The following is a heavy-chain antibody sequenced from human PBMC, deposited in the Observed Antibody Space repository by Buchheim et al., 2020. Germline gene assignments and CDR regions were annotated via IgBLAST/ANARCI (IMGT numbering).Heavy chain of an antibody. CDR1: GFTLRSYS. J-gene: IGHJ4*02. Sequence: EVQLVESGGGLVQPGGSLRLSCAASGFTLRSYSMNWVRQAPGKGLEWVSYISSSSSTIYYADSVKGRFTISRDNAKNSLYLKMNSLRDEDTAVYYCARESGSYYFDYWGQGTL. CDR2: ISSSSSTI. D-gene: IGHD1-26*01. V-gene: IGHV3-48*02. CDR3: ARESGSYYFDY.